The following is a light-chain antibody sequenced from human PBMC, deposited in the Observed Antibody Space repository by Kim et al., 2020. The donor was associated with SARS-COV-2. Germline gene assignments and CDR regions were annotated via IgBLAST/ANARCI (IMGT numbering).Light chain of an antibody. CDR3: QQYSSTPRS. CDR2: GTA. Sequence: PVERATRSCSAGQMVGNSYFARCQQKPGENPQSLISGTASRDNEIPDRFSGSGYRTDFTLTISGVETEDIAEYYCQQYSSTPRSFGQGTKV. CDR1: QMVGNSY. V-gene: IGKV3-20*01. J-gene: IGKJ1*01.